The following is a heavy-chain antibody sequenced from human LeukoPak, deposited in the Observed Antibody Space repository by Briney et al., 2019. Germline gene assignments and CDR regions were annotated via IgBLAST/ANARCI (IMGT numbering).Heavy chain of an antibody. D-gene: IGHD5-12*01. V-gene: IGHV3-48*04. Sequence: GGSLRLSCAASGFPFEDYGMNWVRQAPGKGLEWVSYISSSSSTIYYADSVKGRFTISRDNAKNSLYLQMNSLRAEDTAVYYCARAGGLEWLRRTRYFDYWGQGTLVTVSS. J-gene: IGHJ4*02. CDR2: ISSSSSTI. CDR3: ARAGGLEWLRRTRYFDY. CDR1: GFPFEDYG.